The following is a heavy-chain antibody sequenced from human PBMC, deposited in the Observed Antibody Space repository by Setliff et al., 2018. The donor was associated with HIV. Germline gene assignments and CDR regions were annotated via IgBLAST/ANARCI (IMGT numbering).Heavy chain of an antibody. D-gene: IGHD3-3*01. V-gene: IGHV3-15*01. CDR2: IKIKIDGGTT. Sequence: GGSLRLSCAASGFTFNNAWMSWVRQAPGKGLEWVGRIKIKIDGGTTDYAAPVKGRFTISRDDSKNTLYLQMNGLKTEDTAVYYCARVHLTTNAVYGVVSNWFDPWGQGTLVTVSS. CDR1: GFTFNNAW. J-gene: IGHJ5*02. CDR3: ARVHLTTNAVYGVVSNWFDP.